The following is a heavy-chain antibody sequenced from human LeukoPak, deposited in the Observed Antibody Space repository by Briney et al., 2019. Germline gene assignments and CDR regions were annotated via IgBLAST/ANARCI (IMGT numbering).Heavy chain of an antibody. CDR2: ISSSSSYI. J-gene: IGHJ4*02. V-gene: IGHV3-21*01. Sequence: PGGSLRLSCAASGFTFSSYWMNWVRQAPGKGLEWVSSISSSSSYIYYADSVKGRFTISRDNAKNSLYLQMNSLRAEDTAVYYCARDSSGWLRELDYWGQGTLVTVSS. CDR1: GFTFSSYW. CDR3: ARDSSGWLRELDY. D-gene: IGHD6-19*01.